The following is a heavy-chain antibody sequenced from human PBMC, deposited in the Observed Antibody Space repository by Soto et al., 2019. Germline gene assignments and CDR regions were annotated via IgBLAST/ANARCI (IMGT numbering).Heavy chain of an antibody. V-gene: IGHV3-30*18. J-gene: IGHJ4*02. CDR2: ISYDGSNK. Sequence: QVQLVESGGGVVQPGRSLRLSCAASGFTFSSYGMHWVRQAPGTGLEWVAVISYDGSNKYYADSVKGRFTISRDNSKNTLYLQMNSLRAEDTAVYYCAKGHTVVTLLDYWGQGTLVTVSS. CDR3: AKGHTVVTLLDY. CDR1: GFTFSSYG. D-gene: IGHD2-21*02.